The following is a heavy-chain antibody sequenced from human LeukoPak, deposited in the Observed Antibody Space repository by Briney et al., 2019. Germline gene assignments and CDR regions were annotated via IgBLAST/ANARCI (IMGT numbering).Heavy chain of an antibody. Sequence: PSETLSLTCTVSGGSISSSSYYWGWIRQPPGKGLEWIGSIYYSGSTYYNPSLESRVTISVDTSKNQFSLKLSSVTAADTAVYYCARQWGHYDFWSGYQYYFDYWGQGTLVTVSS. CDR2: IYYSGST. D-gene: IGHD3-3*01. V-gene: IGHV4-39*01. CDR3: ARQWGHYDFWSGYQYYFDY. CDR1: GGSISSSSYY. J-gene: IGHJ4*02.